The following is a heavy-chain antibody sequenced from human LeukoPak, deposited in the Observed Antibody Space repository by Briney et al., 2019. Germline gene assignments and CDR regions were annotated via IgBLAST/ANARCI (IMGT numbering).Heavy chain of an antibody. D-gene: IGHD2-2*01. CDR1: GGSISNYY. CDR3: ARDLSLVVAGLRSGYQYYMDV. Sequence: PSETLSLTCTVSGGSISNYYWSWVRQPAGKGLEGFGRIYTSGSTNYSPSLKSRVTMSLDTSKNQFPLKLSSVTAADTAVYYCARDLSLVVAGLRSGYQYYMDVWAKGPRPPSP. J-gene: IGHJ6*03. V-gene: IGHV4-4*07. CDR2: IYTSGST.